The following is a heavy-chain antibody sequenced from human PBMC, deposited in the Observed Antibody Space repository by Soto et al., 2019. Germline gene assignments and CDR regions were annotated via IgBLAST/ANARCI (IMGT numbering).Heavy chain of an antibody. D-gene: IGHD3-3*01. CDR3: ARHTVYDFWSGYYPGYYYYMDV. J-gene: IGHJ6*03. CDR1: GGSISSSSYY. CDR2: IYYSGST. Sequence: SETLSLTCTVSGGSISSSSYYWGWIRQPPGKGLEWIGSIYYSGSTYYNPSLKSRVTISVDTSKNQFSLKLSSVTAADTAVYYCARHTVYDFWSGYYPGYYYYMDVWGKGTMVTVSS. V-gene: IGHV4-39*01.